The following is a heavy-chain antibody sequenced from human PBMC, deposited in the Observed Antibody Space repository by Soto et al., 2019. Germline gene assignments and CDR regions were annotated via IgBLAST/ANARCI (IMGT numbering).Heavy chain of an antibody. V-gene: IGHV4-31*02. J-gene: IGHJ4*02. D-gene: IGHD3-3*01. CDR3: ARGSGYYRNFDS. Sequence: QVQLQESGPGLVKPSQTLSLTCYVSGGSITSGGYSWPCMRHQPGRALQWIGYIFDSGSAYYNPSLKSRLTISVDTGKNLFSLELSSVTAADTAVYYCARGSGYYRNFDSWGQGTLVSVSS. CDR2: IFDSGSA. CDR1: GGSITSGGYS.